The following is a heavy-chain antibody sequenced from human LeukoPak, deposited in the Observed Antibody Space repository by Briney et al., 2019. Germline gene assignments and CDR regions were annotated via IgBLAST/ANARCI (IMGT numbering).Heavy chain of an antibody. V-gene: IGHV7-4-1*02. Sequence: ASVKVSCKASGYTFTGYYMHWLRQAPGQGLEWMGWINTNTGNPTYAQGFTGRFVFSLDTSVSTAYLQISSLKAEDTAVYYCAREAADSVGNYEDDYYYYMDVWGKGTTVTVSS. CDR1: GYTFTGYY. J-gene: IGHJ6*03. CDR3: AREAADSVGNYEDDYYYYMDV. CDR2: INTNTGNP. D-gene: IGHD4-11*01.